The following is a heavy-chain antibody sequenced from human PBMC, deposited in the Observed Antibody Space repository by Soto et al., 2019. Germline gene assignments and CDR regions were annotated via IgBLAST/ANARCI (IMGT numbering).Heavy chain of an antibody. CDR3: ARGLRYYDSSGYQDYYYYGMDV. CDR2: INHSGST. D-gene: IGHD3-22*01. CDR1: GGSFSGYY. V-gene: IGHV4-34*01. J-gene: IGHJ6*02. Sequence: QVQLQQWGAGLLKPSETLSLTCAVYGGSFSGYYWSWIRQPPGKGLEWLGEINHSGSTNYNPSLNSRVTISVDTSKNQFSLKLSSVTAADTAVYYCARGLRYYDSSGYQDYYYYGMDVWGQGTTVTVSS.